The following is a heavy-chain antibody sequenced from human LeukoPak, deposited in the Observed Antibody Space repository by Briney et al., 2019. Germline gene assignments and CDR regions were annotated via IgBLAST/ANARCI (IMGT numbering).Heavy chain of an antibody. V-gene: IGHV4-31*03. CDR2: IYYSGST. J-gene: IGHJ6*02. D-gene: IGHD3-10*01. CDR3: ARGLWGIWTYYYGSGSYYTDGMDV. CDR1: GGSISSGGYY. Sequence: SQTLSLTCTVSGGSISSGGYYWSWIRQHPGKGLEWIGYIYYSGSTYYHPSLKSRVTISVDTSKNQFSLKLSSVTAADTAVYYCARGLWGIWTYYYGSGSYYTDGMDVWGQGTTVIVSS.